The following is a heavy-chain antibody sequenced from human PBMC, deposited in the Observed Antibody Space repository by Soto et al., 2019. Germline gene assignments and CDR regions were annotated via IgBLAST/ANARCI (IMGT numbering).Heavy chain of an antibody. D-gene: IGHD4-17*01. CDR2: INHGGST. CDR3: ARTLMTTVTQDAFDI. Sequence: QVQLQQWGAGLLKPSETLSLTCAVYGGSFSGYYWSWIRQPPGKGLEWIGEINHGGSTNYNPSLKSRVTISVDTSKNQFSLKLSSVTAADTAVYYCARTLMTTVTQDAFDIWGQGTMVTVSS. V-gene: IGHV4-34*01. J-gene: IGHJ3*02. CDR1: GGSFSGYY.